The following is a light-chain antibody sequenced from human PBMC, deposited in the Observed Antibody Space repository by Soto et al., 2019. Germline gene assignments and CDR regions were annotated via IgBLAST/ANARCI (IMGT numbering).Light chain of an antibody. CDR2: EAA. J-gene: IGKJ5*01. CDR1: QSVRSY. V-gene: IGKV3-11*01. Sequence: EIVLAQSPATLSLSPGERVTLTCRASQSVRSYLAWYQQKPGQAPRLLIYEAANRATGIPARFSGSGSGTDFTLTISSLKPEDLAVYSCQQRANWPATFGQGTRLEIK. CDR3: QQRANWPAT.